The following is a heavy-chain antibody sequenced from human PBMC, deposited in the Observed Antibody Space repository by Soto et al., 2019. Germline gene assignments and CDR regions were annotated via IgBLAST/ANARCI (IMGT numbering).Heavy chain of an antibody. Sequence: SETLSLTCTVSAASFSKYYWTWIRQPPGKGLEWIGYIYFNGNTNYNPSLKRRVTISVGTPKKQISLDLTSVTDADTAVYFCASVTFGGVVLAHWGQGTLVTSPQ. J-gene: IGHJ4*02. D-gene: IGHD3-16*01. CDR2: IYFNGNT. CDR3: ASVTFGGVVLAH. CDR1: AASFSKYY. V-gene: IGHV4-59*13.